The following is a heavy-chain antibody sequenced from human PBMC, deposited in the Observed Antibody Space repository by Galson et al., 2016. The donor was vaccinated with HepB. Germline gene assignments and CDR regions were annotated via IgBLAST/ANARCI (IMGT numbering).Heavy chain of an antibody. CDR3: AKGYLGYCSSRTCDRDVGSNY. CDR2: INSNGGHT. J-gene: IGHJ4*02. D-gene: IGHD2-2*01. Sequence: SLRLSCAASGFTFNNYAMSWVRQAPGKGLEWVSGINSNGGHTYYADSVKGRFAISRDNSKNTLYLQMSSLRVEDTAVYYCAKGYLGYCSSRTCDRDVGSNYWGQGTLVTVSS. CDR1: GFTFNNYA. V-gene: IGHV3-23*01.